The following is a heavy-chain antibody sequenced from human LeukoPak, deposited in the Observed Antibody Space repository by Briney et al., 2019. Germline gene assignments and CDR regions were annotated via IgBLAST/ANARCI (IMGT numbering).Heavy chain of an antibody. V-gene: IGHV3-30*02. CDR3: AREPSNYGDHYFDY. D-gene: IGHD4-17*01. CDR2: IRYDGSSE. CDR1: GFTFSSYA. J-gene: IGHJ4*02. Sequence: PGGSLRLSCAASGFTFSSYAMHWVRQAPGKGPEWVAFIRYDGSSEYYADSVKGRFTISRDNSKNTLYLQMNSLRAEDTAVYYCAREPSNYGDHYFDYWGQGTLVTVSS.